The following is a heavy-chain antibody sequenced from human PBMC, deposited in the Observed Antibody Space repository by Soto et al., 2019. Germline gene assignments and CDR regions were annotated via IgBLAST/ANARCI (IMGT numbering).Heavy chain of an antibody. J-gene: IGHJ4*02. CDR2: ISHSETT. Sequence: LSLTCTVSGDSVSSTYWWNWVRQPPGKGLEWIGEISHSETTDYSPSLKSRVTISVDKSKNQFSLKLSSVTAADTAVYYCARSEAAAGDFDYWGQGALVTVSS. D-gene: IGHD6-13*01. CDR1: GDSVSSTYW. CDR3: ARSEAAAGDFDY. V-gene: IGHV4-4*02.